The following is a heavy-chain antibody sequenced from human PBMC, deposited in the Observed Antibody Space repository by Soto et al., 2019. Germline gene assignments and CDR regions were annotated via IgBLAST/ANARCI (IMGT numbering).Heavy chain of an antibody. V-gene: IGHV1-69*02. CDR1: GGTFSSYT. J-gene: IGHJ4*02. CDR3: ARGLTGTGGHFDY. Sequence: SVKVSCKASGGTFSSYTISWVRQAPGQGLEWMGRIIPILGIANYAQKFQGRVTITADKSTSTAYMELSSLRSEDTAVYYCARGLTGTGGHFDYWGQGTLVTVSS. D-gene: IGHD1-20*01. CDR2: IIPILGIA.